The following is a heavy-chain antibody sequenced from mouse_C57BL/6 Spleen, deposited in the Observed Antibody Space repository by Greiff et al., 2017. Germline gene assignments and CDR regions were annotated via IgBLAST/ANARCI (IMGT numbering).Heavy chain of an antibody. CDR1: GYSITSDY. Sequence: DVKLVESGPGLAKPSQTLSLTCSVTGYSITSDYWNWIRKFPGNKLEYMGYLSYSGITYYNPSPKSRISITRDTSKNQYYLQLKSVTTEDTATYCCARRGYGSSYYFDYWCQGTTLTVAS. D-gene: IGHD1-1*01. J-gene: IGHJ2*01. CDR2: LSYSGIT. CDR3: ARRGYGSSYYFDY. V-gene: IGHV3-8*01.